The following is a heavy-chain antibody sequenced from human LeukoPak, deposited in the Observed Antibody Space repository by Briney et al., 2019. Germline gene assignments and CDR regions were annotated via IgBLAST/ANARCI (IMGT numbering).Heavy chain of an antibody. D-gene: IGHD5-12*01. Sequence: SETLSLTCTVSGGSISSYYWSWIRQPAGKGLEWIGRIYTSGSTNYNPSLKSRVTMSVDTSKNQFSLKLSSVTAADTAVYYCARDPSSVDIVANVAFDIWGQGTMVTVSS. CDR1: GGSISSYY. V-gene: IGHV4-4*07. CDR3: ARDPSSVDIVANVAFDI. J-gene: IGHJ3*02. CDR2: IYTSGST.